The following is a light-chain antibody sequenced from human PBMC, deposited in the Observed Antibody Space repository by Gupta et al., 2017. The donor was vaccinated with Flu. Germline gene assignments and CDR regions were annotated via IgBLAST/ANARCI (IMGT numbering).Light chain of an antibody. V-gene: IGKV4-1*01. CDR3: QQDYSTPRT. CDR1: QSVLYSSNNKNY. J-gene: IGKJ1*01. CDR2: WAS. Sequence: DIVMTQSPDSLAVSLGERATINCKSSQSVLYSSNNKNYLAWYQQTPGQPPKLLIYWASTRESGVPDRFSGRGSGTDFTLTISSLQAEDVAIYYCQQDYSTPRTFGQGTKVEIK.